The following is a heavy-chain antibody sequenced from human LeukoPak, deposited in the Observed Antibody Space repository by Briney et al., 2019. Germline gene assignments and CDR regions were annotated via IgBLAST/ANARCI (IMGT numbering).Heavy chain of an antibody. D-gene: IGHD3-10*01. J-gene: IGHJ5*02. CDR3: ARDFSGRSGSYYNENWFDP. Sequence: SETLSLTCTVSGGSISSSSYYWGWIRQPPGKGLEWIGSIYYSGSTYYNPSLKSRVTISVDTSKNQFSLKLSSVTAADTAVYYCARDFSGRSGSYYNENWFDPWGQGTLVTVSS. CDR1: GGSISSSSYY. V-gene: IGHV4-39*07. CDR2: IYYSGST.